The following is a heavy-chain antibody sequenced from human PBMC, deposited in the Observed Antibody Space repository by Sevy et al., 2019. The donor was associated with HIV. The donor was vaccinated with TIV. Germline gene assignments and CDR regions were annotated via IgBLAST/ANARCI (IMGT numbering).Heavy chain of an antibody. CDR1: GYSLRKLS. V-gene: IGHV1-24*01. J-gene: IGHJ5*02. D-gene: IGHD2-15*01. CDR3: ATVGLGYYSGSSYYQGDWFDP. Sequence: ASVKVSCKVFGYSLRKLSMHWVRQAPGKVLEWMGSLDPGNGEITYAQTLQGRVTMTEDSSTDTAYMELSSLTSEETATYYCATVGLGYYSGSSYYQGDWFDPWGQGTLVTVSS. CDR2: LDPGNGEI.